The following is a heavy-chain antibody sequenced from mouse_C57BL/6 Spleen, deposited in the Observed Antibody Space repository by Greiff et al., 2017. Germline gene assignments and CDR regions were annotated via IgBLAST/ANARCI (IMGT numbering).Heavy chain of an antibody. V-gene: IGHV1-82*01. CDR1: GYAFSSSW. CDR2: IYPGDGDT. CDR3: ARSGRGAMDY. J-gene: IGHJ4*01. Sequence: QVQLQQSGPELVKPGASVKISCKASGYAFSSSWMNWVKQRPGKGLEWIGRIYPGDGDTNYNGKFKGQATLTADKSSSTVYMQLSSLTSEDSAVYFCARSGRGAMDYWGQGTSVTVSS. D-gene: IGHD3-1*01.